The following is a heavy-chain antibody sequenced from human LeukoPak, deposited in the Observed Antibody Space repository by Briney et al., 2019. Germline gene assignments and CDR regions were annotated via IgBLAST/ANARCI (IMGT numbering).Heavy chain of an antibody. CDR1: GGSISSSSYY. D-gene: IGHD3-10*01. V-gene: IGHV4-39*07. CDR2: IYYSGST. CDR3: ARAFNYYGSGSGNWFDP. J-gene: IGHJ5*02. Sequence: SETLSLTCTVSGGSISSSSYYWGWIRQPPGKGLEWIGSIYYSGSTYYNPSLKSRVTISVDTSKNQFSLKLSSVTAADTAVYYCARAFNYYGSGSGNWFDPWGQGTLVTVSS.